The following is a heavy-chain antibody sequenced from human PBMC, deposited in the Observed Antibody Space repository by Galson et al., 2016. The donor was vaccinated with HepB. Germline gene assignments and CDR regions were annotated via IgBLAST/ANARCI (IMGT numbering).Heavy chain of an antibody. CDR1: GCSFIRYW. CDR2: IWPGDSDT. CDR3: ARGGEDTSMPYY. J-gene: IGHJ4*02. V-gene: IGHV5-51*01. Sequence: QSGAEVKKPGESLKISCKVSGCSFIRYWIGWVRQMPGKGLESMGIIWPGDSDTRYSPSFQGQVSISADKSISIVYLQWSSLKASDTAMYYCARGGEDTSMPYYWGQGTLVTVSS. D-gene: IGHD2-2*01.